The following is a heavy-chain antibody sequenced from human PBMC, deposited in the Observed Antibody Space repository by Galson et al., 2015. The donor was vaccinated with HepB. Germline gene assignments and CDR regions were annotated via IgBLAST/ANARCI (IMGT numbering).Heavy chain of an antibody. CDR1: GFTFSSYS. V-gene: IGHV3-21*01. J-gene: IGHJ3*02. CDR2: ISSSSSYI. Sequence: SLRLSCAASGFTFSSYSMNWVRQAPGKGLEWVSSISSSSSYIYYADSVKGRFTISRDNAKNSLYLQMNSLRAEDTAVYYCASAAIDYDILTGPIWGQGTMVTVSS. D-gene: IGHD3-9*01. CDR3: ASAAIDYDILTGPI.